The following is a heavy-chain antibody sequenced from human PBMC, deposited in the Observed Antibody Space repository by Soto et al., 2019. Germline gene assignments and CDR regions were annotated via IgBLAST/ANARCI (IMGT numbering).Heavy chain of an antibody. J-gene: IGHJ4*02. D-gene: IGHD4-4*01. CDR2: IYYSGST. CDR3: ARAKSNYQNFDH. V-gene: IGHV4-59*01. Sequence: SETLSLTCTVSGNCMSSYYWSGILQPPGKGLEWIGYIYYSGSTTYNPSLGSRVTMSVDTSKNKFSLRLSSVTAADTAVYYCARAKSNYQNFDHWGQGSQVTVSS. CDR1: GNCMSSYY.